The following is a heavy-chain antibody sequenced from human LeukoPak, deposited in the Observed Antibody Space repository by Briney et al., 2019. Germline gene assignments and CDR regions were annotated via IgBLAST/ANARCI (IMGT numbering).Heavy chain of an antibody. J-gene: IGHJ4*02. CDR2: IKSKTDGGKT. CDR1: GFPFSNAW. V-gene: IGHV3-15*01. D-gene: IGHD3-10*01. Sequence: GGSLRLSCAASGFPFSNAWMSWVRQAPGKGLEWVGRIKSKTDGGKTDYAAPVQGRFSISRDDSENTLYLQMNGLNTEDTAVYYCPTVSPYYGSGTTSPDSWGQGTLVVVSS. CDR3: PTVSPYYGSGTTSPDS.